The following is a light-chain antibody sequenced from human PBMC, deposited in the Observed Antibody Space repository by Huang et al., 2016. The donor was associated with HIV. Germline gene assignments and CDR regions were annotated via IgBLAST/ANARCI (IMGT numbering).Light chain of an antibody. CDR3: QQRANWPS. CDR2: DTS. J-gene: IGKJ4*01. Sequence: EIVLTQSPATLSLSPGERATLSCRASQSVSNYLAWYQQKPGQAPRLLIFDTSNRASGIPARFSGSGSGTDFTITINGLEPDDFATYYCQQRANWPSFGGGTKVEI. CDR1: QSVSNY. V-gene: IGKV3-11*01.